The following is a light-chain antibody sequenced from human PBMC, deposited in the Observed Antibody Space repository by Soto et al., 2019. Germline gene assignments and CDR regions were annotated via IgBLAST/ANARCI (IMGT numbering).Light chain of an antibody. CDR1: QTVSGNY. CDR2: SAS. CDR3: QQYSASPRT. J-gene: IGKJ1*01. V-gene: IGKV3-20*01. Sequence: PGDRATLSCRASQTVSGNYLAWYHRKPGQAHRLLIHSASSRATGIPDRFSASGTGTDGTITISRLEPEDFEVYDCQQYSASPRTFGQGTKVDNK.